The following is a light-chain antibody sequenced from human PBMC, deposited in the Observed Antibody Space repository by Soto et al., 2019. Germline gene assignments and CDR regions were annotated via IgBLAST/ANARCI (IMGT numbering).Light chain of an antibody. Sequence: ESVLTQSPATLSVSPGERATLSCRASQSVTGNLAWYQQKPGQAPRLLIYGASPRATGIPARFSGSGSGTEFTLTISSLQSEDFAVYYCQQYNNWPQTFGQGTKVDIK. V-gene: IGKV3-15*01. J-gene: IGKJ1*01. CDR1: QSVTGN. CDR3: QQYNNWPQT. CDR2: GAS.